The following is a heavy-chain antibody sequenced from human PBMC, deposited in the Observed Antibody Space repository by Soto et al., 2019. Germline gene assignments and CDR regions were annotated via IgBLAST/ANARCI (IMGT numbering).Heavy chain of an antibody. CDR3: ARDLAYYYGSGVPDGMDV. CDR2: ISAYNGNT. D-gene: IGHD3-10*01. Sequence: ASVKVSCKASGYTFTSYRISWVLQAPGQGLEWMGWISAYNGNTNYAQKLQGRVTMTTDTSTSTAYMELRSLRSDDTAVYYCARDLAYYYGSGVPDGMDVWGQGTTVTVSS. V-gene: IGHV1-18*04. CDR1: GYTFTSYR. J-gene: IGHJ6*02.